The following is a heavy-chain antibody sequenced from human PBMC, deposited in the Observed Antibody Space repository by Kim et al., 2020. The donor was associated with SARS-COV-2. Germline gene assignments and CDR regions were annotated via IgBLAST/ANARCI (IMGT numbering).Heavy chain of an antibody. J-gene: IGHJ4*02. CDR3: ARDLPMVRGVIITLRY. Sequence: KFQGRVTITRETSASTAYMELSSLRSEDTAVYYCARDLPMVRGVIITLRYWGQGTLVTVSS. V-gene: IGHV1-3*01. D-gene: IGHD3-10*01.